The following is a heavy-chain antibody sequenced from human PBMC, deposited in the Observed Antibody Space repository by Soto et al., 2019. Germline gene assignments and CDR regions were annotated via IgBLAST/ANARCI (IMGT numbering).Heavy chain of an antibody. CDR2: IYYSGST. D-gene: IGHD3-3*01. J-gene: IGHJ6*02. Sequence: KTSETLSLTCTVSGGSISSGGYYWSWIRQHPGKGLEWIGYIYYSGSTYYNPSLKSRVTISVDTSKNQFSLKPSSVTAADTAVYYCARILGRNYYGMDVWGQGTTVTVSS. CDR1: GGSISSGGYY. CDR3: ARILGRNYYGMDV. V-gene: IGHV4-31*03.